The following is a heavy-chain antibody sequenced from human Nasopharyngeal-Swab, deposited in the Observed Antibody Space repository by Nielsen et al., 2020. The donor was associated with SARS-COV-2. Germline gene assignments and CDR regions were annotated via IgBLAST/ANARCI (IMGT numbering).Heavy chain of an antibody. CDR3: ARARAAGRNNWFDP. Sequence: GESLKISRAASGFTFSSYWMSWVRQAPGKGLEWVANIKQDGSEKYYVDSVKGRFTISRDNAKNSLYLQMNSLRAEDTAVYYCARARAAGRNNWFDPWGQGTLVTVSS. CDR1: GFTFSSYW. V-gene: IGHV3-7*01. D-gene: IGHD6-13*01. J-gene: IGHJ5*02. CDR2: IKQDGSEK.